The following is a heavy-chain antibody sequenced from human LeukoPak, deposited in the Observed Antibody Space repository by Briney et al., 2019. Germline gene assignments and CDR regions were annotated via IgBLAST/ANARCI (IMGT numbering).Heavy chain of an antibody. CDR2: ISGSGGST. V-gene: IGHV3-23*01. CDR3: AKDSVGWFGELPDAFDI. J-gene: IGHJ3*02. Sequence: GGSLRLSCAASGFTFSSYAMSWFGKAQGKGLEGVSPISGSGGSTYYADSVKGRFTISRDNSKNTLYLQMNSLRAEDTAVYYCAKDSVGWFGELPDAFDIWGQGTMVTVSS. D-gene: IGHD3-10*01. CDR1: GFTFSSYA.